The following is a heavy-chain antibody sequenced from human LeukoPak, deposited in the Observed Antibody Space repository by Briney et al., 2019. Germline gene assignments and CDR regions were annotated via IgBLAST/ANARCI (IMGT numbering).Heavy chain of an antibody. V-gene: IGHV3-23*01. Sequence: GGSLRLSCEASGFTFSTYSMNWVRQAPGKGLEWVSSISGSGGGTYYADSVKGRFSISRDNSKNTLDLQMSGLRAEDTALYYCAKGGQNYDFWRFDYWGQGTLVTASS. CDR2: ISGSGGGT. CDR1: GFTFSTYS. D-gene: IGHD3-3*01. J-gene: IGHJ4*02. CDR3: AKGGQNYDFWRFDY.